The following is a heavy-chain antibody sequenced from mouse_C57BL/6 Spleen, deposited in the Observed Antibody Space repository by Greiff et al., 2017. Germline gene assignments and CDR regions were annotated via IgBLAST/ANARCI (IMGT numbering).Heavy chain of an antibody. Sequence: VQLHQSGPELVKPGASVKISCKASGYTFTDYYMNWVKQSHGKSLEWIGDINPNNGGTSYNQKFKGKATLTVDKSSSTAYMELRSLTSEDSAVYYGARVYYYGSSYDWYFDVWGTGTTVTVSS. CDR1: GYTFTDYY. CDR3: ARVYYYGSSYDWYFDV. V-gene: IGHV1-26*01. J-gene: IGHJ1*03. D-gene: IGHD1-1*01. CDR2: INPNNGGT.